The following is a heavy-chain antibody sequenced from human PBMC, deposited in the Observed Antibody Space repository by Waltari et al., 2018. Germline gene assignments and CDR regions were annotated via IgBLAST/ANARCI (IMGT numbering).Heavy chain of an antibody. CDR2: IYYSGST. CDR1: GGSISSYY. D-gene: IGHD5-12*01. J-gene: IGHJ6*02. Sequence: QVQLQESGPGLVKPSETLSLTCTVSGGSISSYYWSWIRQPPGKGLEWIGYIYYSGSTNYNPSLKSRFTISVDTSKNQFSLKLSSVTAADTAVYYCARAISRDGYNFSPSPLYYYYGMDVWGQGTTVTVSS. V-gene: IGHV4-59*01. CDR3: ARAISRDGYNFSPSPLYYYYGMDV.